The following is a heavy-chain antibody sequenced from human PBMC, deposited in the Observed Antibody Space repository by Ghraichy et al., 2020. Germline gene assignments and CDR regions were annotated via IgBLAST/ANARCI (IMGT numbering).Heavy chain of an antibody. V-gene: IGHV3-48*02. CDR1: EFTFSTYS. D-gene: IGHD6-19*01. J-gene: IGHJ3*02. CDR2: ISTTSNSI. CDR3: ARGKQWLVQGAFDI. Sequence: WGSLRLSCAASEFTFSTYSMNWVRQAPGKGLEWISFISTTSNSIYYADSVKGRFTISRDNAKSLLYLQMNSLRDEDTAVYYCARGKQWLVQGAFDIWGQGTMVTVSS.